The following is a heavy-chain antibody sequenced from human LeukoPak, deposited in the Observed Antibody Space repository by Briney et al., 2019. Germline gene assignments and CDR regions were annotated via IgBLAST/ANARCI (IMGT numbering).Heavy chain of an antibody. CDR1: GGTFSSYA. Sequence: EASVKVSCKASGGTFSSYAISWVRQAPRQGLEWMGGIIPIFGTANYAQKFQGRVTITADESTSTAYMELSSLRSEDTAVYYCARDGDSRHDAFDIWGQGTMVTVSS. CDR3: ARDGDSRHDAFDI. D-gene: IGHD3-22*01. J-gene: IGHJ3*02. V-gene: IGHV1-69*13. CDR2: IIPIFGTA.